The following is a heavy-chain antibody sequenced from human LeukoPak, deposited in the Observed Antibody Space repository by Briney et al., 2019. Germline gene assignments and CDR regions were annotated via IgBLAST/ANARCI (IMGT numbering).Heavy chain of an antibody. CDR1: GYTFRSYG. J-gene: IGHJ1*01. CDR2: ISAYNGNT. Sequence: ASVKVSCKASGYTFRSYGISWVRQAPGQGLEWMGWISAYNGNTNYAQKFQGRVTMTRDTSISTAYMELSRLRSDDTAVYYCARGRIAARPWYFQHWGQGTLVTVSS. CDR3: ARGRIAARPWYFQH. D-gene: IGHD6-6*01. V-gene: IGHV1-18*01.